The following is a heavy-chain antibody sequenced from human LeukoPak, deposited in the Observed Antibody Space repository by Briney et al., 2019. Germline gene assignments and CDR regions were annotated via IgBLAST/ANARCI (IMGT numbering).Heavy chain of an antibody. V-gene: IGHV1-46*01. Sequence: ASVKVSCKASGYTFTSYYMHWVRQAPGQGLEWMGIINPSGGSTSYAQKFRGRVTMTRDTSTSTVYMELSSLRSEDTAVYYCARDRSPPIAVAGRVFDYWGQGTLVTVSS. CDR1: GYTFTSYY. CDR3: ARDRSPPIAVAGRVFDY. D-gene: IGHD6-19*01. J-gene: IGHJ4*02. CDR2: INPSGGST.